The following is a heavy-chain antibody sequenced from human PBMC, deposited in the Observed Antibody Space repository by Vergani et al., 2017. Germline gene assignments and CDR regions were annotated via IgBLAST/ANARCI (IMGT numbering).Heavy chain of an antibody. V-gene: IGHV3-48*03. D-gene: IGHD6-13*01. CDR1: GFTFSSYE. Sequence: EVQLVESGGGLVQPGGSLRLSCAASGFTFSSYEMNWVRQAPGKGLEWVSYISSSGSTIYYADSVKGRFTISRDNAKNSLYLQMNSLIAEDTAVYYCARDRYSSSPFDYWGQGTLVTVSS. CDR2: ISSSGSTI. J-gene: IGHJ4*02. CDR3: ARDRYSSSPFDY.